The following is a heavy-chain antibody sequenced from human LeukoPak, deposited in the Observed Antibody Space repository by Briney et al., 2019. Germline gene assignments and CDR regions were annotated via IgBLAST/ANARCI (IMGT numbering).Heavy chain of an antibody. D-gene: IGHD2-15*01. Sequence: GESLRLSCAASGFTFSTYAMSWVRQAPGKGLEWVSTVSGSGGSTYYADSVKGRFIISTDNSKNTLYLQMNSLRAGDTAVYYCARYCSGGSCSTSYYYYGLDVWGQGTTVTVSS. CDR1: GFTFSTYA. V-gene: IGHV3-23*01. CDR3: ARYCSGGSCSTSYYYYGLDV. CDR2: VSGSGGST. J-gene: IGHJ6*02.